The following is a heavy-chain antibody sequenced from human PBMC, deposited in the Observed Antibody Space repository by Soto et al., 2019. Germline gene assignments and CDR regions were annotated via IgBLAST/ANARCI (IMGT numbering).Heavy chain of an antibody. V-gene: IGHV3-49*03. J-gene: IGHJ6*03. Sequence: PGGSLRLSCTASGFTFCYYAMSWFRQAPGKGLEWVGFIRSKAYGGTTEYAASVKGRFTISRDDSKSIAYLQMNSLKTEDTAVYYCTGALRYFDWLFGAYYMDVWGKGTTVTVSS. CDR3: TGALRYFDWLFGAYYMDV. D-gene: IGHD3-9*01. CDR1: GFTFCYYA. CDR2: IRSKAYGGTT.